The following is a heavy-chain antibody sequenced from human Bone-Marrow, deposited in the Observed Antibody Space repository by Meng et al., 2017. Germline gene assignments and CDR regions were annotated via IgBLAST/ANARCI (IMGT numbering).Heavy chain of an antibody. D-gene: IGHD1-26*01. CDR1: GFTFSSYW. CDR3: GKQYSGSYEY. J-gene: IGHJ4*02. V-gene: IGHV3-74*01. CDR2: INSDGSST. Sequence: VELGESGGGLVQPGGSLRLSCAASGFTFSSYWMHWVRQAPGKGLVWVSRINSDGSSTSYADSVKGRFTISRDNSKNTLYLQMNSLRAEDTAIYYCGKQYSGSYEYWGQGTLVTVSS.